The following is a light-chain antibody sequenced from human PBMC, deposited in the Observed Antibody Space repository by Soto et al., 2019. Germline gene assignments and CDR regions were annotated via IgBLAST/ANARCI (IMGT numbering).Light chain of an antibody. J-gene: IGKJ1*01. CDR2: AAS. V-gene: IGKV3-20*01. Sequence: DIVLTQSPVTLSFSPFLISTLSFIAIHSVTGSYLAWYQQKPGQAPRLVIYAASSRATGIPDRFSGSGSGTDFTLTISRLEPEDFAVYFCHHYDSTSSSWTFGQGTKVDI. CDR1: HSVTGSY. CDR3: HHYDSTSSSWT.